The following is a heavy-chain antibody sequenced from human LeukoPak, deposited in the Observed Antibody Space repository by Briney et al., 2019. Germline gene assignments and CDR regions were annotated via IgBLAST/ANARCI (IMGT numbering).Heavy chain of an antibody. V-gene: IGHV4-59*01. D-gene: IGHD3-16*01. CDR3: ATTRAXFVSXXYGXDV. CDR1: GGSISSYY. CDR2: IYYSGST. J-gene: IGHJ6*02. Sequence: PSETLSLTCTVSGGSISSYYWSWIRQPPGKGLEWIGYIYYSGSTNYNPSLKSRVTISVDTSKNQFSLKLSSVTAADTAVYYCATTRAXFVSXXYGXDVWGQGTTVTVSS.